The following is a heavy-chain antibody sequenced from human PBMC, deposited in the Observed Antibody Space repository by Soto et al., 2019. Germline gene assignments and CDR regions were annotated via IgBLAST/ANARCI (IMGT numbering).Heavy chain of an antibody. CDR1: GFTFSKYW. D-gene: IGHD2-8*01. J-gene: IGHJ4*02. V-gene: IGHV3-74*01. Sequence: EVQLVESGGGLVPPGKALRLSCAASGFTFSKYWMHWVRQAPGKGPVWVSYISGDGTTTDYADSVKGRFTSSRDNAKNTLYLQMDSVRVEDTAVYYCAIQDCTNDVCLEAAVTVGGALEYWGQGAQVTVTS. CDR3: AIQDCTNDVCLEAAVTVGGALEY. CDR2: ISGDGTTT.